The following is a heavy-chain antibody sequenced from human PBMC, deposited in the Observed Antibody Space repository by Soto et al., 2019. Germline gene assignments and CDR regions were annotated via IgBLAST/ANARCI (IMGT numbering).Heavy chain of an antibody. CDR3: ATWYIKGPYFDY. CDR1: GYTFTSYG. CDR2: ISAYNGNT. D-gene: IGHD1-1*01. Sequence: ASVKVSCKASGYTFTSYGISWVRQAPGQGLEWMGWISAYNGNTNYAQKLQGRVTMTTDTSTSTAYMELRSLRPDDTAVYYGATWYIKGPYFDYWGPVNLVTVSP. V-gene: IGHV1-18*01. J-gene: IGHJ4*02.